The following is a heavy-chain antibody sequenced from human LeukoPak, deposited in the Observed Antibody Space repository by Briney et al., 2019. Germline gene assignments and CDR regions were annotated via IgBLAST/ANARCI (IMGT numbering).Heavy chain of an antibody. CDR1: GFTFSSYS. J-gene: IGHJ5*02. Sequence: GGSLRLSCAASGFTFSSYSMNWVRQAPGKGLDWIASINPSGTSVWHADSVRGRFTISRDNTKISLFLQMYSLTAEDTGVYYCVRDFLGESGAGGPWGQGTLVTVSS. D-gene: IGHD3-10*01. CDR2: INPSGTSV. V-gene: IGHV3-21*01. CDR3: VRDFLGESGAGGP.